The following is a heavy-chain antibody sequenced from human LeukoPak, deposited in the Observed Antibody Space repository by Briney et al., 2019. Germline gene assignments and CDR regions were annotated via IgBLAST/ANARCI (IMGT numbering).Heavy chain of an antibody. CDR3: ARGAPRGEYSSGWYYFDY. J-gene: IGHJ4*02. CDR2: IYYSGST. V-gene: IGHV4-59*01. D-gene: IGHD6-19*01. CDR1: GGSISSYY. Sequence: SETLSLTCTVSGGSISSYYWSWIRQPPGKGLEWIGYIYYSGSTNYNPSLKSRVTISVDTSKNQFSLKLSSVTAADTAVYYCARGAPRGEYSSGWYYFDYWGQGTLVTVSS.